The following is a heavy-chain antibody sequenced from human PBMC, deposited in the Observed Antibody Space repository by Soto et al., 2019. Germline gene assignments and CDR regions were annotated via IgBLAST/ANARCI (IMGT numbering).Heavy chain of an antibody. V-gene: IGHV1-46*01. CDR1: GYTFTSYY. CDR2: INPSGGST. CDR3: ARDRKVQLVVASGPYYYYGMDV. J-gene: IGHJ6*02. D-gene: IGHD3-22*01. Sequence: ASVKVSCKASGYTFTSYYMHWVRQAPGQGLEWMGIINPSGGSTSYAQKFQGRVTMTRDTSTSTVYMELSSLRSEDTAVYYCARDRKVQLVVASGPYYYYGMDVWGQGTTVTVSS.